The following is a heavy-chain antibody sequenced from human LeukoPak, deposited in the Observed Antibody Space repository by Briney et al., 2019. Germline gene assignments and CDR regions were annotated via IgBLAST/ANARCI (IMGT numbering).Heavy chain of an antibody. CDR2: IANNGDS. CDR1: GASTSTSY. D-gene: IGHD3/OR15-3a*01. Sequence: PSETLSLTCSVSGASTSTSYWSWIRQPPGRGLVLIAYIANNGDSNDPPSLKSRVTVSLDTSKNQLSLRGTSVTAADTDVYFCTRGTRAPDYWGQGTLVTVSS. J-gene: IGHJ4*02. CDR3: TRGTRAPDY. V-gene: IGHV4-59*01.